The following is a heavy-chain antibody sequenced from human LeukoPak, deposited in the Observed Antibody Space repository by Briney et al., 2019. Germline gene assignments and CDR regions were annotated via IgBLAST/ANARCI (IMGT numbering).Heavy chain of an antibody. Sequence: GGSLRLSCAASGFTFSSYAMSWVRQAPGKGLEWVSAISGSGGSTYYADSVKGRFTISRDNSKNTLYLQMNSLRAEDTAVYYCAKDLNIVVVVAATGFDYWGQGTLVTASS. CDR3: AKDLNIVVVVAATGFDY. V-gene: IGHV3-23*01. J-gene: IGHJ4*02. D-gene: IGHD2-15*01. CDR1: GFTFSSYA. CDR2: ISGSGGST.